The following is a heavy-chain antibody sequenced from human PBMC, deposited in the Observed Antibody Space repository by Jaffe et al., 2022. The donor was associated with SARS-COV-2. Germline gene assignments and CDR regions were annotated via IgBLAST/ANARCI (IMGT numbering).Heavy chain of an antibody. V-gene: IGHV1-18*01. CDR1: GYTFTSYG. J-gene: IGHJ4*02. D-gene: IGHD4-17*01. Sequence: QVQLVQSGTEVKKPGASVKVSCKASGYTFTSYGITWVRQAPGQGLEWMGWISAYNGNTNYAQKLPGRVTMTTDTSTSTAYMELRSLRSDDTAVYYCARVSDDDYNQKIDYWGQGTLVTVSS. CDR3: ARVSDDDYNQKIDY. CDR2: ISAYNGNT.